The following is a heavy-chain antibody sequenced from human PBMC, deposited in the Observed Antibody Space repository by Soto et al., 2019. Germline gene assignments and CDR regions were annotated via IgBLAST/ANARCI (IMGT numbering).Heavy chain of an antibody. J-gene: IGHJ6*02. Sequence: KESGPTLVKPTQTLTLTCTVSGLSLRTTGVGVGWVRQPPGKALEWLALLYWDDDKRYSPSLKSRLTINKDISEKQVVLTMTNMDTVDTATYYCGQSRCGGDCLEIYSSHDSYGLDVGGHGTTVTVSS. CDR1: GLSLRTTGVG. D-gene: IGHD2-21*02. CDR2: LYWDDDK. V-gene: IGHV2-5*02. CDR3: GQSRCGGDCLEIYSSHDSYGLDV.